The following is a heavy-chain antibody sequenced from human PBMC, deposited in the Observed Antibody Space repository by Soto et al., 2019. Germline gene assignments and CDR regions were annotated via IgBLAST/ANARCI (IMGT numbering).Heavy chain of an antibody. CDR3: AKDRYDFWSGSVNWFDP. D-gene: IGHD3-3*01. CDR1: GVSICSYA. CDR2: ISYDGSNK. J-gene: IGHJ5*02. V-gene: IGHV3-30-3*01. Sequence: SCGAGGVSICSYATHWVRQAPGKGLEWVALISYDGSNKFYADSVKGRFTISRDNSKNTLYLQMNSLRAEDTAVYYCAKDRYDFWSGSVNWFDPWGQGTLVTVSS.